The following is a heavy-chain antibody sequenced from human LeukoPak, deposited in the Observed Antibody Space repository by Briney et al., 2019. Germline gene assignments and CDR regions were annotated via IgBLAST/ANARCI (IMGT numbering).Heavy chain of an antibody. Sequence: AGGSLRLSCAASGFTFSSYAMSWVRQAPGKGLEWVSAISGSGGSTYYADSVKGRFTISRDNSKNTLYLQMNSLRAEDTAVYYCARDRHYYDSSGYWGQGTLVTVSS. CDR2: ISGSGGST. CDR1: GFTFSSYA. CDR3: ARDRHYYDSSGY. J-gene: IGHJ1*01. D-gene: IGHD3-22*01. V-gene: IGHV3-23*01.